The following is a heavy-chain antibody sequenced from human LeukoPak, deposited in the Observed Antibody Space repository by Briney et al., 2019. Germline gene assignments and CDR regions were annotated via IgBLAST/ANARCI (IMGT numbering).Heavy chain of an antibody. CDR3: ARIRGSHYYYYYMDV. Sequence: PGGSLRLSCAASGFTFSNAWMSWVRQAPGKGLEWVSVIYGGGSTYYADSVKGRFTISRDNSKNTLYLQMNSLRAEDTAVYYCARIRGSHYYYYYMDVWGKGTTVTVSS. D-gene: IGHD1-26*01. CDR2: IYGGGST. V-gene: IGHV3-53*01. J-gene: IGHJ6*03. CDR1: GFTFSNAW.